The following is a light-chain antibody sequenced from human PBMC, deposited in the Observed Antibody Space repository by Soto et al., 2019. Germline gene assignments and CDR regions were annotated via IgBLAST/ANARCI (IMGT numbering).Light chain of an antibody. CDR1: QSVSSSY. CDR3: QHYAGGSRIT. V-gene: IGKV3-20*01. Sequence: EIVMTQSPATLSVSPGERVTLSCRASQSVSSSYLAWYQQKPGQAPRLLISGASSRATGIPDRFSGSGFGTDFTLTISRLEPEDFALYYCQHYAGGSRITFGQGTRLEIK. CDR2: GAS. J-gene: IGKJ5*01.